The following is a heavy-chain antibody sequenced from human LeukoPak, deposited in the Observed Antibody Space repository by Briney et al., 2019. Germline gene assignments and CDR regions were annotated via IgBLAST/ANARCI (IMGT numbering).Heavy chain of an antibody. CDR2: IFNDGST. J-gene: IGHJ4*02. CDR1: GFTVRSNY. D-gene: IGHD3-10*01. Sequence: GGSLRLSCAASGFTVRSNYMSWVRQAPGKGLEWASLIFNDGSTYYADSVKARFTISRDNSMDTLYLQMNSLRAEDTAVYYCARRGRFGEFDYWGQGTLVTVSS. V-gene: IGHV3-53*01. CDR3: ARRGRFGEFDY.